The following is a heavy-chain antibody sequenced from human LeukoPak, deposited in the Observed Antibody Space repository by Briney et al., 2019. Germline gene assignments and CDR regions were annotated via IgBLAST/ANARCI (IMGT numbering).Heavy chain of an antibody. J-gene: IGHJ3*02. Sequence: ASVKVSCKASGYTFTSYGISWVRQAPGQGLEWMGWISAYNGNTDYAQKLQGRVTMTTDTSTSTAYMELRSLRSDDTAVYYCARDQKSGLRAYCGGDCWYDAFDIWGQGTMVTVSS. V-gene: IGHV1-18*04. CDR2: ISAYNGNT. D-gene: IGHD2-21*02. CDR3: ARDQKSGLRAYCGGDCWYDAFDI. CDR1: GYTFTSYG.